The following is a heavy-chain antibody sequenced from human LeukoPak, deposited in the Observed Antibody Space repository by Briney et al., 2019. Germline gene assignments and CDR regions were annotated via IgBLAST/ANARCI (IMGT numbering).Heavy chain of an antibody. V-gene: IGHV5-51*01. CDR1: GYSFTSYW. D-gene: IGHD1-26*01. CDR3: ATQPGLGY. CDR2: IYPGDSDT. J-gene: IGHJ4*02. Sequence: GESLKISCKASGYSFTSYWIGWVRQMPGKGLERMGIIYPGDSDTRYRPSFQGQVTISVDKSITTAYLQWSSLKASDSAIYFCATQPGLGYWGQGTLVTVSS.